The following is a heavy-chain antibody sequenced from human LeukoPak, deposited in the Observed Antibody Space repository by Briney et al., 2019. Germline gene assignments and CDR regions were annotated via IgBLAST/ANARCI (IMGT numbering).Heavy chain of an antibody. J-gene: IGHJ4*02. V-gene: IGHV3-23*01. D-gene: IGHD6-13*01. CDR1: GFTFSSYA. CDR2: ISGSGGST. Sequence: PGGSLRLSCAASGFTFSSYAMSWVRQAPGKGLEWVSAISGSGGSTYYADSVKGRFTISRDNSKNTLYLQMNSLRAEDTGVYYCAKAIAAAEVTFDCRGQGTLVTVSS. CDR3: AKAIAAAEVTFDC.